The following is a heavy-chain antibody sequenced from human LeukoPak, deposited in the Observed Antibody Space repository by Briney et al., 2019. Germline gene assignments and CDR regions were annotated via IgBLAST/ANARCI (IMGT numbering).Heavy chain of an antibody. Sequence: GGSLRLSCAATGFTFSNYAMSWVRQAPAKGLEWASSISGSGGDTYYADSVRGRFTISRDNSKNTLYLQMNSLRAEDTAVYYCARGAGIQLWLPFDYWGQGTLVTVSS. CDR1: GFTFSNYA. D-gene: IGHD5-18*01. V-gene: IGHV3-23*01. J-gene: IGHJ4*02. CDR2: ISGSGGDT. CDR3: ARGAGIQLWLPFDY.